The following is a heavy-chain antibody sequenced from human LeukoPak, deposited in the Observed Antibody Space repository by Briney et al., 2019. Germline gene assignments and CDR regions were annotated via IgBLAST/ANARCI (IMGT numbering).Heavy chain of an antibody. V-gene: IGHV3-7*01. CDR1: GFTFSSYW. CDR2: MKQDGSEK. Sequence: EGSLRLSCAASGFTFSSYWMSWVRQAPGKGLEWVANMKQDGSEKYYVDSVKGRFTISRDNAKNSLHLQMNSLRAEDTAVYYCARGRWDSGSYYFDSWGQGTLVTVSS. CDR3: ARGRWDSGSYYFDS. D-gene: IGHD1-26*01. J-gene: IGHJ4*02.